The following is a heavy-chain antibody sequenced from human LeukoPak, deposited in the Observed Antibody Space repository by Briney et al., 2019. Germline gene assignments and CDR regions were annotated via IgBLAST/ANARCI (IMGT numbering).Heavy chain of an antibody. CDR3: ARLPPYGSGSYYSYWFDP. Sequence: GESLKISCKGSGYSFTSYWIGWVRQMPGKGLEWMGIIYPGDSDTRYSPSFQGQVTISADKSISTAYLQWSSLKASDTAMYYCARLPPYGSGSYYSYWFDPWGQGTLVTVSS. J-gene: IGHJ5*02. D-gene: IGHD3-10*01. V-gene: IGHV5-51*01. CDR1: GYSFTSYW. CDR2: IYPGDSDT.